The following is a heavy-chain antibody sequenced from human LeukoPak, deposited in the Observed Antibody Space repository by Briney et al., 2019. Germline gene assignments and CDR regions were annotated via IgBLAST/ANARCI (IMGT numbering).Heavy chain of an antibody. CDR2: INPNSGGT. CDR1: GYTFTGYY. Sequence: ASVKVSCKASGYTFTGYYMHWVRQAPGQGLEWMGWINPNSGGTNYAQKFQGRVTMTRDTSISTAYMELSRLRSDDTAVYYCARGDSNSGAEYSQHWGQGTLVTVSS. V-gene: IGHV1-2*02. CDR3: ARGDSNSGAEYSQH. J-gene: IGHJ1*01. D-gene: IGHD4-11*01.